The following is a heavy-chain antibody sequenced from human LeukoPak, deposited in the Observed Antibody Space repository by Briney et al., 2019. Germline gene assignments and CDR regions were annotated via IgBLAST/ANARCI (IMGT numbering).Heavy chain of an antibody. D-gene: IGHD5-18*01. CDR3: ARASAWGDSYGYYYYYYMDV. J-gene: IGHJ6*03. CDR1: GFIFSNYG. Sequence: GGSLRLSCAASGFIFSNYGMIWVRQAPGKGLEWVSYISSSSSTIYYADSVKGRFTISRDNAKNSLYLQMNSLRAEDTAVYYCARASAWGDSYGYYYYYYMDVWGKGTTVTVSS. V-gene: IGHV3-48*04. CDR2: ISSSSSTI.